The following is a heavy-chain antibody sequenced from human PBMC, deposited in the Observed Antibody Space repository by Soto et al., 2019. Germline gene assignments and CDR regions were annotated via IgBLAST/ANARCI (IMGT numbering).Heavy chain of an antibody. CDR2: ISGSGGST. J-gene: IGHJ4*02. Sequence: EVQLLESGGGLVQPGGSLGLPCAAFGFPFGSNPMGWFRQPPGKGLEWVSAISGSGGSTYYADSVKGRFTISRDNSKNTLYLQMNSLRAEDTAVYYCAKDLVTMIVVVYDYWGQGTLVTVSS. CDR1: GFPFGSNP. V-gene: IGHV3-23*01. CDR3: AKDLVTMIVVVYDY. D-gene: IGHD3-22*01.